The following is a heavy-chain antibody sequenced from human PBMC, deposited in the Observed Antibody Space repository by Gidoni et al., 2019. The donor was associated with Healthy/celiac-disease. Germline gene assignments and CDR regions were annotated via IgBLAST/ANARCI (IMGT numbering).Heavy chain of an antibody. J-gene: IGHJ4*01. Sequence: LPLQESGPGLVTTSATLSLTCTVSGGSISSSSYYWGWIRQPPGKGLEWIVSIYYSGSTYYNPSLKNRVTISVDTSKNQFSLKQSSVTAADTAVDYCASLAAGVWGYFDYWGHGTLVTVSS. CDR1: GGSISSSSYY. CDR2: IYYSGST. D-gene: IGHD3-16*01. V-gene: IGHV4-39*01. CDR3: ASLAAGVWGYFDY.